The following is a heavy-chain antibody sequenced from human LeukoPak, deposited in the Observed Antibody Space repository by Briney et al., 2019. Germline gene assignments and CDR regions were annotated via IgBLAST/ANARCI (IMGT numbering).Heavy chain of an antibody. D-gene: IGHD3-16*02. CDR1: GFTFSSYT. CDR2: ISGTSGYI. J-gene: IGHJ4*02. V-gene: IGHV3-21*04. Sequence: GGSLRLSCAASGFTFSSYTMNWVRQAPGKGLEWVSSISGTSGYIYYADSVKGRFTISRDNAKNSLYLQMNSLRAEDTAVYYCARAAYDYVWGSYRYIDYFDYWGQGTLVTVSS. CDR3: ARAAYDYVWGSYRYIDYFDY.